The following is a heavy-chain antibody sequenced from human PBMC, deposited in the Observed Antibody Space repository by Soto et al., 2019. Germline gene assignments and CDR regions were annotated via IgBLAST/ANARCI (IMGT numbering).Heavy chain of an antibody. V-gene: IGHV3-23*01. CDR3: ARWSFLAY. J-gene: IGHJ4*02. CDR2: ISGSDGKT. D-gene: IGHD1-26*01. CDR1: GFSFSRYA. Sequence: EVQLLESGGGLVRPGGSLRLYCTASGFSFSRYALSWVRQAPGKGLEWVSTISGSDGKTYYADSVKGRFSISRDTSKTTLYLEMTSLRVEDTAVYYGARWSFLAYWGQGTRVTVS.